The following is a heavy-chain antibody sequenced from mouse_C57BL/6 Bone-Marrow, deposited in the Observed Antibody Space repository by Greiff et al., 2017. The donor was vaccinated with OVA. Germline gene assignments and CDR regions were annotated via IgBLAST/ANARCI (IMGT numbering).Heavy chain of an antibody. CDR3: ARRDGNYPYYYAMDY. D-gene: IGHD2-1*01. J-gene: IGHJ4*01. CDR1: GDSITSGY. Sequence: EVKLVESGPSLVKPSQSLSLTCSVTGDSITSGYWTWIRKFPGNKLEYMGYISYSGSTYYNPSLKSRISITRDTSKNQYYLQLNSVTTEDTATYYCARRDGNYPYYYAMDYWGQGTSVTVSS. CDR2: ISYSGST. V-gene: IGHV3-8*02.